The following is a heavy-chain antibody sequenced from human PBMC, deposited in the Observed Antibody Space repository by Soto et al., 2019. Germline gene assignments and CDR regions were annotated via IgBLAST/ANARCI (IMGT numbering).Heavy chain of an antibody. CDR3: ARDSCWYGIDY. V-gene: IGHV3-33*01. Sequence: QVQLVESGGGVVQPGRSLRLSCAASGFTFSSYGMHWVRQAPGKGLEWVAVIWYVGSNKYYADSVKGRFTISRDNSRNTPDLQMNCLRAEDTAVYYCARDSCWYGIDYWGQGTLVTVSS. D-gene: IGHD6-19*01. J-gene: IGHJ4*02. CDR2: IWYVGSNK. CDR1: GFTFSSYG.